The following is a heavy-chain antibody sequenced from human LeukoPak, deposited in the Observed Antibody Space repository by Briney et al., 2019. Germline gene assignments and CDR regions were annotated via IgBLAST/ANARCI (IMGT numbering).Heavy chain of an antibody. CDR1: GFTFSSYA. CDR2: ISGSGGST. D-gene: IGHD1-26*01. CDR3: AKPQLGATYYYFDY. Sequence: GGSLRLSCAASGFTFSSYAMSWVRQAPGKGLEWVSAISGSGGSTNYADSVKGRFTISRDNSKNTLYLQMNSLRAEDTAVYYCAKPQLGATYYYFDYWGQGTLVTVSS. J-gene: IGHJ4*02. V-gene: IGHV3-23*01.